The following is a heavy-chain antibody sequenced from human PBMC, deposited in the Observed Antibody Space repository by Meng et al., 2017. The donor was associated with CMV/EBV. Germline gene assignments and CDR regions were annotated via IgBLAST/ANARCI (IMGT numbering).Heavy chain of an antibody. V-gene: IGHV3-23*01. CDR2: ISGSGGST. D-gene: IGHD2-2*01. CDR1: GFTFSSYA. Sequence: GGSLRLSCAASGFTFSSYAMSWVRQAPGKGLEWVSAISGSGGSTYYADSVKGRFTISRDNSKNTLYLQMNSLGAEDTAVYYCAKDRGKSPDDNCSSTSCYYYYYGMDVWGQGTTVTVSS. J-gene: IGHJ6*02. CDR3: AKDRGKSPDDNCSSTSCYYYYYGMDV.